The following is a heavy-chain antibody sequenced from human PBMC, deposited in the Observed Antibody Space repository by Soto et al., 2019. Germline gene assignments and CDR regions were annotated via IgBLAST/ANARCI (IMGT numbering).Heavy chain of an antibody. CDR1: GFTLGDFE. Sequence: GGSLRLSCAAAGFTLGDFEMSWVRQAPGQGLERVAYISSVDNTVHYADSVSGRFTISRDYAKKSLYLQMSSLRAEATPTYYRARECSSSGWLDYWDKGTRGTVGS. J-gene: IGHJ4*02. CDR3: ARECSSSGWLDY. CDR2: ISSVDNTV. D-gene: IGHD6-19*01. V-gene: IGHV3-48*03.